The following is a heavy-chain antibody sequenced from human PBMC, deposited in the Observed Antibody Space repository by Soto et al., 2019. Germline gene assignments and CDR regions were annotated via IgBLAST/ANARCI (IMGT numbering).Heavy chain of an antibody. CDR3: ARWGCSGTNCNLNQRSYDL. V-gene: IGHV3-33*03. D-gene: IGHD2-15*01. J-gene: IGHJ4*02. Sequence: QVQLVESGGGVVQPGMSLRLSCAASGFIFNEYGMHWVRQAPGKXLEWVAVIWYDGSNKYYADSVKGRFTISRDNSKNTMSLQMNNLRAEDTAVYYCARWGCSGTNCNLNQRSYDLWGQGTLVTVSS. CDR2: IWYDGSNK. CDR1: GFIFNEYG.